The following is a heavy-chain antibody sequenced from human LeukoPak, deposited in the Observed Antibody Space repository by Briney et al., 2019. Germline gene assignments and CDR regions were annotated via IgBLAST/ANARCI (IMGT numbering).Heavy chain of an antibody. CDR2: INPNSGGT. CDR3: AVGPMTTVTTGFDY. D-gene: IGHD4-17*01. CDR1: VYTFTVYY. Sequence: ASVTVSCTASVYTFTVYYMHWVRQAPGQGLEGVGWINPNSGGTNYAQKFQGRVTMTRDTSISTAYMELSRLRSDDTAVYYCAVGPMTTVTTGFDYWGQGTLVTVSS. V-gene: IGHV1-2*02. J-gene: IGHJ4*02.